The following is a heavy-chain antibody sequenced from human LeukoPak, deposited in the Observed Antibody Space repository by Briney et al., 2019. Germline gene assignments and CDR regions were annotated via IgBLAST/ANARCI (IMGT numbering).Heavy chain of an antibody. V-gene: IGHV1-18*01. Sequence: ASVKVSCKASGYTFTSYGISWVRQAPGQGLEWMGWISAYNGNTNYAQKLQGRVTMTTDTSTSTAYMELRSLRSDDTAVYYCARAAPYYDYVWGSHTYFDYWGQGTLVTVSS. J-gene: IGHJ4*02. CDR1: GYTFTSYG. D-gene: IGHD3-16*01. CDR2: ISAYNGNT. CDR3: ARAAPYYDYVWGSHTYFDY.